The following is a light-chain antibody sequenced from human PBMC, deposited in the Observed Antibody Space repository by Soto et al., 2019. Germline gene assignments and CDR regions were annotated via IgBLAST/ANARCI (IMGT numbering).Light chain of an antibody. CDR2: GNS. Sequence: QSVLTQPPSVSGAPGQRVTISCTGSSSNIGAGYDVHWYQQLPGTAPKLLIYGNSNRPSGVPDRFSGSKSGTSASLALTGLQAEDDADYSCQSYDSSLSGSGVFGGGTKLTVL. V-gene: IGLV1-40*01. J-gene: IGLJ3*02. CDR3: QSYDSSLSGSGV. CDR1: SSNIGAGYD.